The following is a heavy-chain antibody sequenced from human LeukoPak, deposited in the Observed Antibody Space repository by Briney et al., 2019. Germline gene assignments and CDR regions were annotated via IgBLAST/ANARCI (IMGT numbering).Heavy chain of an antibody. CDR2: IYYSGST. CDR3: ARQNFVVVTAIRVFDY. Sequence: SETLSLSCTVSGGSISSSSYYWGWIRQPPGKGLEWIVSIYYSGSTYYNPSLKSRVTISVDTSKNQFSLKLSSVTAAETAVYYCARQNFVVVTAIRVFDYWGQGTLVSVSS. D-gene: IGHD2-21*02. CDR1: GGSISSSSYY. V-gene: IGHV4-39*01. J-gene: IGHJ4*02.